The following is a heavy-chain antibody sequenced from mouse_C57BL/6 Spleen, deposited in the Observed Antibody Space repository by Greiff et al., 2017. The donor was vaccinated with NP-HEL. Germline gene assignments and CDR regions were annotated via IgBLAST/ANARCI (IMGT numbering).Heavy chain of an antibody. V-gene: IGHV1-50*01. CDR1: GYTFTSYW. CDR2: IDPSDSYT. Sequence: VQLQQPGAELVKPGASVKLSCKASGYTFTSYWMQWVKQRPGQGLEWIGEIDPSDSYTNYNQKFKGKATLTVDTSSSTAYMQLSSLTSEDSAVYYCAKDPDWGQGTTLTVSS. CDR3: AKDPD. J-gene: IGHJ2*01.